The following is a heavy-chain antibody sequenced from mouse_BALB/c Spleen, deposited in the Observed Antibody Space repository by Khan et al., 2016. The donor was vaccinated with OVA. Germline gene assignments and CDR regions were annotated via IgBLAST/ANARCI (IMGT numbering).Heavy chain of an antibody. D-gene: IGHD1-1*01. Sequence: QVQLKESGAELVKPGASVKLSCKASGYTFTSYYMYWVKQRPGQGLEWIGEINPSNGGTNANEKFKSKATLTVDKSSSTAYMEVSSLTSEDSAVYYCARGGYGSPFAYWGQGTLVTVSA. J-gene: IGHJ3*01. V-gene: IGHV1S81*02. CDR1: GYTFTSYY. CDR2: INPSNGGT. CDR3: ARGGYGSPFAY.